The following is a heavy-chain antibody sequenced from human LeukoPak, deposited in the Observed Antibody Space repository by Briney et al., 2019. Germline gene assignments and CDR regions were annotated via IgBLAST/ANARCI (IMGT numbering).Heavy chain of an antibody. CDR3: ARDHRAYTAMVTWFDY. Sequence: ASVKVSCKASGYTFTGYYMHWVRQAPGQGLEWMGWINPNSGGTNYAQKFQGRVTMTGDTSISTAYMELSRLRSDDTAVYYCARDHRAYTAMVTWFDYWGQGTLVTVSS. V-gene: IGHV1-2*02. J-gene: IGHJ4*02. D-gene: IGHD5-18*01. CDR2: INPNSGGT. CDR1: GYTFTGYY.